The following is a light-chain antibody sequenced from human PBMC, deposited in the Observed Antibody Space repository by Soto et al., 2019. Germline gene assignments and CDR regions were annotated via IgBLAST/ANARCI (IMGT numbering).Light chain of an antibody. CDR3: SSYTSSSTLYV. CDR2: EVS. Sequence: QSALTQPASVSGSPGQAITISCTGTSSDVGGYNYVSWYQQHPGKAPKLMIYEVSNRPSGVSNRFSGSNSGNTASLTISGLQAEDDADYYCSSYTSSSTLYVFGTGTKLTVL. J-gene: IGLJ1*01. V-gene: IGLV2-14*01. CDR1: SSDVGGYNY.